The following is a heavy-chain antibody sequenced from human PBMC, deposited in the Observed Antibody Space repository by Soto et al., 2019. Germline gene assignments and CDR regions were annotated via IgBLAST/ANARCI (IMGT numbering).Heavy chain of an antibody. J-gene: IGHJ4*02. D-gene: IGHD3-10*01. V-gene: IGHV1-18*01. CDR1: GYTFTSYG. CDR3: ARDGGPYYYGSGSYYNYNGLDY. CDR2: ISAYNGNT. Sequence: ASVKVSCKASGYTFTSYGISWVRQAPGQGLEWMGWISAYNGNTNYAQKLQGRVTMTTDTSTSTAYMELRSLRSDDTAVYYCARDGGPYYYGSGSYYNYNGLDYWGQGTLVTVSS.